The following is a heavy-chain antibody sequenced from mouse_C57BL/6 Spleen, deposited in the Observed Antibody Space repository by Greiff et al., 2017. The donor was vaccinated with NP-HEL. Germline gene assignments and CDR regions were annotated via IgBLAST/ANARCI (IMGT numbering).Heavy chain of an antibody. J-gene: IGHJ4*01. D-gene: IGHD2-5*01. CDR2: ISSGGSYT. CDR3: AREGVVTDLYYYAMDY. Sequence: EVQRVESGGDLVKPGGSLKLSCAASGFTFSSYGMSWVRQTPDKRLEWVATISSGGSYTYYPDSVKGRFTISRDNAKNTLYLQMSSLKSEDTAMYDCAREGVVTDLYYYAMDYWGQGTSVTVSS. CDR1: GFTFSSYG. V-gene: IGHV5-6*01.